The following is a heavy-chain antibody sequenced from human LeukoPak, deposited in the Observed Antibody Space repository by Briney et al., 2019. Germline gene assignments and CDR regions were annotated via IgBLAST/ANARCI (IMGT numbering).Heavy chain of an antibody. J-gene: IGHJ4*02. CDR3: ARRTYSNYDFGIDY. Sequence: SETLSLTCTVSGGSISSYYWSWIRQPPGKGLEWIGYIYYSGSTNYNPSLKSRVTISVDTSKNQFSLKLSSVTAADTAVYYCARRTYSNYDFGIDYWGQGTLVTVSS. CDR1: GGSISSYY. CDR2: IYYSGST. V-gene: IGHV4-59*08. D-gene: IGHD4-4*01.